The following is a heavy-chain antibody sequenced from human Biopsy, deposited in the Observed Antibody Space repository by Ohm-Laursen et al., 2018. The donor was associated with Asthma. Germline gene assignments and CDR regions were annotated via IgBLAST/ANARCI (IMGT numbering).Heavy chain of an antibody. Sequence: SLRLSCAATGFTFNNYGMHWVRQAPGKGLDRVAVISFDGSNKNYTDSVKGRFTISRDNSRNTLHLQMNSLRAEDTAVYYCAKDVFPGWELRRGPDYWGQGTLVTVSS. J-gene: IGHJ4*02. CDR1: GFTFNNYG. CDR3: AKDVFPGWELRRGPDY. V-gene: IGHV3-30*18. D-gene: IGHD1-26*01. CDR2: ISFDGSNK.